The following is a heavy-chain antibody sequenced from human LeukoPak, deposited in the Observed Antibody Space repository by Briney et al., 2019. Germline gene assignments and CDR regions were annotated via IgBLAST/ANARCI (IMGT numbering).Heavy chain of an antibody. Sequence: GGSLRLSCAASGFIFDDYAMHWVRQAPGKGLEWVSGISWNSDKIDYADSVKGRFTISRDNVKNSLYLQMNSLRAEDTALYYCAKDTGDSTLGYFDYWGQGTLVTVSS. D-gene: IGHD2-21*02. CDR3: AKDTGDSTLGYFDY. V-gene: IGHV3-9*01. J-gene: IGHJ4*02. CDR2: ISWNSDKI. CDR1: GFIFDDYA.